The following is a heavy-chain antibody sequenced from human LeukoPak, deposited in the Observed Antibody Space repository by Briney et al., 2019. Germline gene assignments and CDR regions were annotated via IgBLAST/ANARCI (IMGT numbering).Heavy chain of an antibody. CDR2: FIGSGGT. D-gene: IGHD4-17*01. CDR3: ATLYGDYGAY. CDR1: GLTFTSNT. Sequence: GGSLRLSCAAAGLTFTSNTMSWVRQTPGKGLEWVSAFIGSGGTYYADSVRGRFTISRDNSKNTLYLQMSSLRAEDTALYYCATLYGDYGAYWGQGTLVTVSS. J-gene: IGHJ4*02. V-gene: IGHV3-23*01.